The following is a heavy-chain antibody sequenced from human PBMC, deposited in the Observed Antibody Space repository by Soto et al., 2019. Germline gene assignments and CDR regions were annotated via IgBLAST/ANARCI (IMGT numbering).Heavy chain of an antibody. V-gene: IGHV3-74*01. D-gene: IGHD5-12*01. J-gene: IGHJ4*02. CDR1: GFTFSSYW. Sequence: GGSLRLSCAASGFTFSSYWMHWVRQAPGKGLVWVSRINSDGSSTSYADSVKGRFTISRDNAKNTRYLQMNSLRAEDTAVYYCARDYNSGYDEGEYYFDYWGQGTLVTVSS. CDR2: INSDGSST. CDR3: ARDYNSGYDEGEYYFDY.